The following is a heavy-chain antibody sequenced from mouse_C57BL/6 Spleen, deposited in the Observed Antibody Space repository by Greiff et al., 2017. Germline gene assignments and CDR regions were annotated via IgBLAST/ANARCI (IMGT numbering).Heavy chain of an antibody. Sequence: VQLQQSDAELVKPGASVKISCKVSGYTFTDHTIHWMKQRPEQGLEWIGYIYPRDGSTKYNEKFKGKATLSADKSSSTAYMQLNSLTSEDSAVYFCARGDYGSSYGFAYWGQGTLVTVSA. CDR1: GYTFTDHT. CDR2: IYPRDGST. J-gene: IGHJ3*01. CDR3: ARGDYGSSYGFAY. D-gene: IGHD1-1*01. V-gene: IGHV1-78*01.